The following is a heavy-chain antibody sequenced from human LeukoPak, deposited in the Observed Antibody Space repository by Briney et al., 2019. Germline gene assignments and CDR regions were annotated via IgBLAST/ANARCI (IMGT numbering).Heavy chain of an antibody. CDR3: ARGRYQLLQGDY. V-gene: IGHV3-7*01. CDR2: IKQDGSGK. J-gene: IGHJ4*02. Sequence: GGSLRLSCAASGFTFSSYWMSWVRQAPGKGLEWVANIKQDGSGKYYVDSVKGRFTISRDNARNSLYLQMYSLRAEDTAVYYCARGRYQLLQGDYWGQGTLVTVSS. D-gene: IGHD2-2*01. CDR1: GFTFSSYW.